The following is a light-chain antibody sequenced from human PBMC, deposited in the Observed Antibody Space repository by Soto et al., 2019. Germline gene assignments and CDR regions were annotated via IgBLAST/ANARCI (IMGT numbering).Light chain of an antibody. Sequence: AIHITQSPSSLSAAVRSTVPIXVRASQGIRNDLGWYQQKPGKAPKLLIYAASSLQSGVPSRFSGSGSGTDFTLTISSLQPDDFATYYCQQSYSTPFTFGQGTRLEIK. J-gene: IGKJ5*01. CDR2: AAS. CDR1: QGIRND. V-gene: IGKV1-6*01. CDR3: QQSYSTPFT.